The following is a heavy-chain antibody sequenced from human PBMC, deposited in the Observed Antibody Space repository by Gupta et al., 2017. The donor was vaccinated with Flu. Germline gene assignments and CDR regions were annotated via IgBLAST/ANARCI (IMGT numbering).Heavy chain of an antibody. D-gene: IGHD3-22*01. CDR1: GYTFTGYY. CDR3: ASQIDYYDSSGYYGMDV. CDR2: INPNSGGT. V-gene: IGHV1-2*02. Sequence: QVQLVQSGAEVKKPGASVKVSCKASGYTFTGYYMHWVRQAPGQGLEWMGWINPNSGGTNYAKKFQGRVTMTRDTSISTAYMELSRLRSDDTAVYYCASQIDYYDSSGYYGMDVWGQGTTVTVSS. J-gene: IGHJ6*02.